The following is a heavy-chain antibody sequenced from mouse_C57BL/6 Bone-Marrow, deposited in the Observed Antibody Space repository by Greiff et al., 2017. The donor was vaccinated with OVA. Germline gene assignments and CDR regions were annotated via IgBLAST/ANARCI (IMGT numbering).Heavy chain of an antibody. Sequence: VQLQQSGAELVRPGASVKLSCTASGFNITDDYMHWVKQRPEQGLEWIGWIDPENGDTEYASKFQGKATITADTSSNTAYLQLSSLTSEDTAVYYCTSIYYYGSSSWFAYWGQGTLVTVSA. D-gene: IGHD1-1*01. CDR1: GFNITDDY. J-gene: IGHJ3*01. CDR2: IDPENGDT. V-gene: IGHV14-4*01. CDR3: TSIYYYGSSSWFAY.